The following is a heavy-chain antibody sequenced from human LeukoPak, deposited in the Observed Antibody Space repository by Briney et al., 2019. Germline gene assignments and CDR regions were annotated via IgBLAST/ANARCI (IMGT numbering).Heavy chain of an antibody. D-gene: IGHD2-2*01. CDR2: INPSGGST. CDR1: GYTFTSYY. CDR3: ARDGSAVPFDY. Sequence: GASVKVSFKASGYTFTSYYMHWVRQAPGQGLEWMGIINPSGGSTSYAQKFQGRVTITRDTSTSTVYMELSSLRSEDTAVYYCARDGSAVPFDYWGQGTLVTVSS. V-gene: IGHV1-46*01. J-gene: IGHJ4*02.